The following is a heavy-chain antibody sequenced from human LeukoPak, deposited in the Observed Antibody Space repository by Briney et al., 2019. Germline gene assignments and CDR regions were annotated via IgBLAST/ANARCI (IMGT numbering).Heavy chain of an antibody. J-gene: IGHJ4*02. CDR2: INHSGST. CDR3: ARLVAVTFDY. CDR1: GGSFSGYY. D-gene: IGHD2-21*02. V-gene: IGHV4-34*01. Sequence: SETLSLTCAVYGGSFSGYYWSWIRQPPGKGLEWIGEINHSGSTNYNPSLKSRVTISVDTSKNQFSLKLSSVTAADTAVYYCARLVAVTFDYWGQGTLVTVSS.